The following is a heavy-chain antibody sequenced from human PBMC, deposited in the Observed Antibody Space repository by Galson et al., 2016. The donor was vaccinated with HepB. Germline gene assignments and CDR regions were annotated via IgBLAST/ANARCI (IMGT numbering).Heavy chain of an antibody. Sequence: QSGAEVKKPGESLKISCKASGYRFSNYWIGWVRQMPGKGLEWMGIIYPRDSDTRYSPSFQGQVTISADRSISTAYLQWSSLKASDTAMIYCARLHSHESGGYGFAFNLWGQGTMVTVSS. V-gene: IGHV5-51*01. CDR3: ARLHSHESGGYGFAFNL. J-gene: IGHJ3*01. CDR1: GYRFSNYW. CDR2: IYPRDSDT. D-gene: IGHD3-22*01.